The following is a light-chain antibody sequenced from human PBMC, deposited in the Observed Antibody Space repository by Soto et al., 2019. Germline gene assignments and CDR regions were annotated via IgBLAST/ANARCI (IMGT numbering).Light chain of an antibody. CDR1: PGISNT. V-gene: IGKV1-13*02. J-gene: IGKJ4*01. CDR2: DAS. Sequence: IQLTQSPSSLSASVGDRVTITCRASPGISNTLTWYQQKPGKPPKLLIYDASSLEGGVPSRFSGSGSGTDFTLTISSLQPEDFATYYCQQFNSYPLTFGGGTEVDIK. CDR3: QQFNSYPLT.